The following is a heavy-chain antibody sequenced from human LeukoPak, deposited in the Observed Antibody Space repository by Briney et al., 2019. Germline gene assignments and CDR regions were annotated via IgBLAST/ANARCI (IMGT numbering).Heavy chain of an antibody. CDR3: ARWISGPTGTGTTXGGXXNWFD. Sequence: SETLSLTCTVSGGSINNYYWSWIRQPAGKGLEWIGRIYSTGTTNYNPSLKSRVTMSVDTSKNQFSLKLSSVTAADTALYYCARWISGPTGTGTTXGGXXNWFD. V-gene: IGHV4-4*07. D-gene: IGHD1-14*01. CDR2: IYSTGTT. J-gene: IGHJ5*02. CDR1: GGSINNYY.